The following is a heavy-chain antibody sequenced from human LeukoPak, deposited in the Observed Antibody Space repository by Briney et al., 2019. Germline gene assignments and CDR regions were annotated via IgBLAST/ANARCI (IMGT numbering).Heavy chain of an antibody. CDR2: IYYSGST. V-gene: IGHV4-59*08. D-gene: IGHD1-1*01. CDR1: GGSISSYY. Sequence: SETLSLTCAVSGGSISSYYWSWIRQPPGKGLEWIGYIYYSGSTNYNPSLKSRVTISVDTSKNQFSLKLSSVTAADTAVYYCARQKLYSFDIWGQGTMVTVSS. J-gene: IGHJ3*02. CDR3: ARQKLYSFDI.